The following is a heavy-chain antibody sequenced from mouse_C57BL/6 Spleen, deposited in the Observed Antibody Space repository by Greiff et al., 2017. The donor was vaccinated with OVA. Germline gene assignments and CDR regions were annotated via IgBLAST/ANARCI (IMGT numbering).Heavy chain of an antibody. Sequence: VQRVESGAELVRPGASVTLSCKASGYTFTDYEMHWVKQTPVHGLEWIGAIDPETGGTAYNQKFKGKAILTADKSSSTAYMELRSLTSEDSAVYYCTRAVITTVVATSYFDYWGQGTTLTVSS. V-gene: IGHV1-15*01. CDR2: IDPETGGT. CDR1: GYTFTDYE. CDR3: TRAVITTVVATSYFDY. J-gene: IGHJ2*01. D-gene: IGHD1-1*01.